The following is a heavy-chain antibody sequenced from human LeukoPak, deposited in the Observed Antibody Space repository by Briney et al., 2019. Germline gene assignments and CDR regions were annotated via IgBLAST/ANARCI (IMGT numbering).Heavy chain of an antibody. Sequence: ASVKVSCKASGGTFSSYAISWVRQAPGQGLEWMGGIIPIFGTASYAQKFQGRVTITTDESTSTAYMELSSLRSEDTAVYYCACQKRLYSSSWGRADWFDPWGQGTLVTVSS. J-gene: IGHJ5*02. V-gene: IGHV1-69*05. D-gene: IGHD6-13*01. CDR1: GGTFSSYA. CDR2: IIPIFGTA. CDR3: ACQKRLYSSSWGRADWFDP.